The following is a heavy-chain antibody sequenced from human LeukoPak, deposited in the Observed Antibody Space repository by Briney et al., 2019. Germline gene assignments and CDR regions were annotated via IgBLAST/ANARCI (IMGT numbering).Heavy chain of an antibody. CDR1: GYTLTSYG. Sequence: GASVKVSCKASGYTLTSYGITWVRQAPGQGLEWMGWISANNVNTYYSQKLQGRVTMTTDTSTSTAYMELRNLRSDDTAVYYCARGGPAARLITFGGVTDYWGQGTLVTVSS. J-gene: IGHJ4*02. CDR3: ARGGPAARLITFGGVTDY. V-gene: IGHV1-18*01. D-gene: IGHD3-16*01. CDR2: ISANNVNT.